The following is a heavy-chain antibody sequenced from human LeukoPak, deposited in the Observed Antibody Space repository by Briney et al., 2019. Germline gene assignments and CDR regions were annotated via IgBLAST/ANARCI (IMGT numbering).Heavy chain of an antibody. J-gene: IGHJ5*02. CDR1: GFTFSDYI. D-gene: IGHD6-19*01. Sequence: PGGSLRLSCAASGFTFSDYIMDWVRQAPGKGLEWVSVIYSGDSTYYADSVKGRFTISRDNSKNTLYLQMNSLRAEDTAVYYCARVAEGWFDPWGQGTLVTVSS. CDR2: IYSGDST. V-gene: IGHV3-66*01. CDR3: ARVAEGWFDP.